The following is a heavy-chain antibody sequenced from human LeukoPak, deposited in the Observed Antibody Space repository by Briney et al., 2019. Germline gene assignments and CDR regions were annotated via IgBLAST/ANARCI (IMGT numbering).Heavy chain of an antibody. CDR3: ERDADTAMYFHY. CDR2: IYYSGST. Sequence: PSETLSLTCTVSGGSISSYYWSWIRQPPGKGLEWIGYIYYSGSTNYNPSLKSRVTISVDTSKNQFSRKLSSVPAADTAVYYCERDADTAMYFHYRGQGTMVTVSS. J-gene: IGHJ4*02. V-gene: IGHV4-59*12. CDR1: GGSISSYY. D-gene: IGHD5-18*01.